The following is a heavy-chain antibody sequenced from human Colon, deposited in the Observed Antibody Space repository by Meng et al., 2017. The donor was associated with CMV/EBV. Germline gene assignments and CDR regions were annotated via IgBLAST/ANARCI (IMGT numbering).Heavy chain of an antibody. V-gene: IGHV4-4*02. Sequence: TSYWMGWVRQMPGKGLEWIGEIFNGESTNYSPSLKNRVTISVDKSKNQFSLILNSVTAADTAVYYCARQSGWYCFDYWGQGTLVTVSS. J-gene: IGHJ4*02. CDR3: ARQSGWYCFDY. CDR1: TSYW. D-gene: IGHD6-19*01. CDR2: IFNGEST.